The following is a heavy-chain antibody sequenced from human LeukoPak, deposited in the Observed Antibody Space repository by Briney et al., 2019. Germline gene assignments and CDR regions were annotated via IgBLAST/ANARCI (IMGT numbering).Heavy chain of an antibody. CDR3: ARDLSPVVRASPMGY. Sequence: PGTSLRLSCAASGFTFTNYGMHWVRQAPGKGLEWVALITYDGYYKYYSDSVKGRLTIPSDTSKNTLYLQMNSLRAEDTAVYYCARDLSPVVRASPMGYWGQGTPVTVSS. D-gene: IGHD3-10*01. CDR1: GFTFTNYG. CDR2: ITYDGYYK. J-gene: IGHJ4*02. V-gene: IGHV3-30*03.